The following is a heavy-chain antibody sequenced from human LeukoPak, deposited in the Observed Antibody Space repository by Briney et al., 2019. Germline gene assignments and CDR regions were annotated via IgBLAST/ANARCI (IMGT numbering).Heavy chain of an antibody. J-gene: IGHJ5*02. CDR1: GYTFTSYD. V-gene: IGHV1-8*01. Sequence: ASVKVSCKASGYTFTSYDINWVRQATGQGLEWMGWMNPNSGNTGYAQKFQGRVTMTRNTSISTAYMELSSLRFEDTAVYYCARGPTRITIRSSGRGGYNWFDPWGQGTLVTVSS. D-gene: IGHD3-10*01. CDR3: ARGPTRITIRSSGRGGYNWFDP. CDR2: MNPNSGNT.